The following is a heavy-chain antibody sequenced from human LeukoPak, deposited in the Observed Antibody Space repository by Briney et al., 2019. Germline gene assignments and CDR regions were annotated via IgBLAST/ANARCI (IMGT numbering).Heavy chain of an antibody. CDR1: GGSFNTYV. CDR2: ISAYNGNT. CDR3: ARETGDCTNGVCYTGNWFDP. D-gene: IGHD2-8*01. V-gene: IGHV1-18*01. J-gene: IGHJ5*02. Sequence: ASVKVSCKASGGSFNTYVITWVRQAPGQGLEWMGWISAYNGNTNYAQKLQGRVTMTTDTSTSTAYMELRSLRSDDTAVYYCARETGDCTNGVCYTGNWFDPWGQGTLVTVSS.